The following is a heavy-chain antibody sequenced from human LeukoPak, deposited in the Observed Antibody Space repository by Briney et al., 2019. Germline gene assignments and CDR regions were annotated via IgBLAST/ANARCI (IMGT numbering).Heavy chain of an antibody. CDR3: AKEGTNGFNFDY. V-gene: IGHV3-30*18. CDR1: EFTFSNYG. CDR2: ISYDGNNK. Sequence: PEGSLRLSCAASEFTFSNYGMHWLRQAPGKGLEGVAVISYDGNNKYYADSVKGRFTISRDNSKNTLYLQMNSLRADDTAVYYCAKEGTNGFNFDYWGQGTLVAVSS. D-gene: IGHD2-8*01. J-gene: IGHJ4*02.